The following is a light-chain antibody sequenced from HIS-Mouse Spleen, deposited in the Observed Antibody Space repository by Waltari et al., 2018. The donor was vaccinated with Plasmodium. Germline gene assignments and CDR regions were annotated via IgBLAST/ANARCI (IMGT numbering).Light chain of an antibody. CDR2: AAS. CDR3: QQSYSTWP. CDR1: QSITND. V-gene: IGKV1-39*01. Sequence: DIQMTQSPSSLSASVGDSVTITCRASQSITNDLTWYQQKPGQAPKFLIYAASTLQSEVTSRFSGSGSGTDFTLTISSRQPEDFATDYCQQSYSTWPFGQGTKVESK. J-gene: IGKJ1*01.